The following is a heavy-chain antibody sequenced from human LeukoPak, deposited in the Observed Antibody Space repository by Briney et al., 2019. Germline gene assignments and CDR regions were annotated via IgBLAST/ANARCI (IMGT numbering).Heavy chain of an antibody. CDR3: ARDRNGDYLQYYYYYYMDV. J-gene: IGHJ6*03. D-gene: IGHD4-17*01. Sequence: SETLSLTCTVSGGSISSSSYYWGWIRQPPGKGLEWIGSIYYSGSTNYNPSLKSRVTISVDKSKNQFSLKLSSVTAADTAVYYCARDRNGDYLQYYYYYYMDVWGKGTTVTVSS. CDR1: GGSISSSSYY. V-gene: IGHV4-39*07. CDR2: IYYSGST.